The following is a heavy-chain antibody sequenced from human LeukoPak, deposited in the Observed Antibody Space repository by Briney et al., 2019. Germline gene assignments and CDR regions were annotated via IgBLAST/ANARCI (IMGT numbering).Heavy chain of an antibody. CDR2: IYDDGSKE. V-gene: IGHV3-33*01. J-gene: IGHJ4*02. CDR1: GFTFSNYG. D-gene: IGHD3-3*01. Sequence: GGSLRLSCAASGFTFSNYGMHWVRQAPGKGLEWVAVIYDDGSKESFADSVKGRFTISRDNSKSTVVLQMNSLRGEDTAVYYCARDFKSGCVDSWGQGTLVTVSS. CDR3: ARDFKSGCVDS.